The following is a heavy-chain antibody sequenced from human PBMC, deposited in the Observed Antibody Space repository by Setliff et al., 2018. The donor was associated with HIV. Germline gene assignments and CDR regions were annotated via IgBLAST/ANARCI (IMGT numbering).Heavy chain of an antibody. D-gene: IGHD2-21*01. CDR2: INTYNGNT. V-gene: IGHV1-18*01. CDR1: GYNFVGYG. CDR3: ARGGPARVALLYWFDP. J-gene: IGHJ5*02. Sequence: SVKVSCKASGYNFVGYGINWLRQAPGQGLEWMGWINTYNGNTKYGQKFQGSVTMTTDTSTSTVYMELRNLRSDDTAVYFCARGGPARVALLYWFDPWGQGTLVTVPS.